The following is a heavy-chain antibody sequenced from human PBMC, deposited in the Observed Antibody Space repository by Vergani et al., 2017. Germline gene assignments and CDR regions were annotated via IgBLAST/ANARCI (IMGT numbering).Heavy chain of an antibody. CDR2: IYYSGST. CDR3: ARERSEDIVVVVASTHPYYYYMDV. J-gene: IGHJ6*03. Sequence: QVQLQESGPGLVKPSQTLSLTCTVSGGSISSGGYYWSWIRQHPGKGLEWIWYIYYSGSTYYNPSLKSRVTISVDTSKNQFSLKLSSVTAADTAVYYCARERSEDIVVVVASTHPYYYYMDVWGKGTTVTVSS. CDR1: GGSISSGGYY. V-gene: IGHV4-31*03. D-gene: IGHD2-15*01.